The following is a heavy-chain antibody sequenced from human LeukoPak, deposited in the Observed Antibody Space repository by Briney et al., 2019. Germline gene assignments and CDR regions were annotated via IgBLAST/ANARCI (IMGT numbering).Heavy chain of an antibody. J-gene: IGHJ4*02. CDR2: ISGSGGNT. D-gene: IGHD3-22*01. V-gene: IGHV3-23*01. CDR1: GFTSSSYG. Sequence: GGSLRLSCAASGFTSSSYGMSWVRQAPGKGLEWVSSISGSGGNTYYADSVKGRFTISRDNSKSTVYLQMNSLRAEDTAVYHCAKTNGYYDYWGQGTLVTVSS. CDR3: AKTNGYYDY.